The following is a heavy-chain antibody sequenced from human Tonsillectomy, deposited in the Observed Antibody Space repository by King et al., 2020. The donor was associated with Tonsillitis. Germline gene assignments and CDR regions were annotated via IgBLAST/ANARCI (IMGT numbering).Heavy chain of an antibody. CDR3: AGVGVAARYYWYFDL. J-gene: IGHJ2*01. CDR1: GASISSYS. CDR2: IYYSGTT. Sequence: QLQESGPGLVKPSETLSLTCTVSGASISSYSWSWIRQPPGKGLEWIGYIYYSGTTDYNPSLKSRVTISVDTSKNQFSLKLSSVTAADTAVYFCAGVGVAARYYWYFDLWGRGSLVTVSS. D-gene: IGHD6-6*01. V-gene: IGHV4-59*01.